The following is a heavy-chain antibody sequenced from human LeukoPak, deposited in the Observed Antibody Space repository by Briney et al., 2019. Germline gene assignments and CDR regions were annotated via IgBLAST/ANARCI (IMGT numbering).Heavy chain of an antibody. CDR1: GFTVSNNY. Sequence: GGSLRLSCAASGFTVSNNYMSWVRQAPGKGLEWVSVIYSGDNTYYVESVKGRFTISRDNSKNTLFLQMNRLRAEDTAVYYCARTTVTTVPYWGQGTLVTVSS. D-gene: IGHD4-17*01. CDR2: IYSGDNT. CDR3: ARTTVTTVPY. J-gene: IGHJ4*02. V-gene: IGHV3-66*01.